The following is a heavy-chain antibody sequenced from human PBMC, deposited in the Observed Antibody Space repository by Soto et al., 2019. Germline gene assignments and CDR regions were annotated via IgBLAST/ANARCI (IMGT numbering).Heavy chain of an antibody. Sequence: EVQLVESGGGLVQPGGSLRLSCSASGFTFSSYAMHWVRQAPGKGLEYVSAISSNGGSTYYADSVKGRFTISRDNSKNTLYLQMRSLRAEDTAVYYCVKDRYCSSTRCRDAFDISVQGTMVTVSS. CDR3: VKDRYCSSTRCRDAFDI. CDR1: GFTFSSYA. J-gene: IGHJ3*02. CDR2: ISSNGGST. V-gene: IGHV3-64D*06. D-gene: IGHD2-2*01.